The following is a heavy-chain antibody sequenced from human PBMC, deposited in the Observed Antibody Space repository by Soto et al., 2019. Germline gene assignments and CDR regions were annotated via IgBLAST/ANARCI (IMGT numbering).Heavy chain of an antibody. CDR3: ARKVYYYDTSPMGWFDP. Sequence: VSVKVSCKTSGYTFSAYYMHWVRQAPGQGLEWMGWINPKSGGTLYAQKFQGRVTMTRDTSISTAYMELSRVRSDDTAVYYCARKVYYYDTSPMGWFDPWGQGTLVTVSS. CDR2: INPKSGGT. J-gene: IGHJ5*02. CDR1: GYTFSAYY. D-gene: IGHD3-22*01. V-gene: IGHV1-2*02.